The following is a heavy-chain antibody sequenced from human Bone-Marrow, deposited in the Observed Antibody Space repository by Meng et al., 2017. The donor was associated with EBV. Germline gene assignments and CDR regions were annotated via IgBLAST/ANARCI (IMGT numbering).Heavy chain of an antibody. CDR2: ILPMSGTP. D-gene: IGHD3-10*01. Sequence: AGLKTPGSPASASCQLSGGSCSSDAISCVRQAPGQGLVWLGGILPMSGTPYYAQNFQGRVTITAAESTSTHYMELSNLRSEDTAMYSCASESGRGFTPDYWGQGTLVTVSS. CDR1: GGSCSSDA. CDR3: ASESGRGFTPDY. J-gene: IGHJ4*02. V-gene: IGHV1-69*01.